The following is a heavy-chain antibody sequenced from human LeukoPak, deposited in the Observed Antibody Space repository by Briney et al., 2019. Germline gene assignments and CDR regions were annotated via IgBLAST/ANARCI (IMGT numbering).Heavy chain of an antibody. V-gene: IGHV4-39*07. Sequence: PSETLSLTCTVSGGSISSNNHYWGWIRQPPGKGLEWIGSIYYSGTTFYRPSLKTRVTISLDTSKNQFSLKLRFVTAADTAVYYCAREEVLGKGFDYWGQGTLVTVSS. CDR2: IYYSGTT. CDR1: GGSISSNNHY. D-gene: IGHD4/OR15-4a*01. CDR3: AREEVLGKGFDY. J-gene: IGHJ4*02.